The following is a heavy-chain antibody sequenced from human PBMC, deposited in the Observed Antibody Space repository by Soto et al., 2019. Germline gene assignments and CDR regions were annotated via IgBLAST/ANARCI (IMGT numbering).Heavy chain of an antibody. CDR3: ARGGADCSGGSCYPSRYYYMDV. J-gene: IGHJ6*03. CDR1: GGSFSGYY. V-gene: IGHV4-34*01. Sequence: QVQLQQWGAGLLKPSETLSLTCAVYGGSFSGYYWSWIRQPPGKGLEWIGEINHSGSTNYNTSLKKRVTMSVDTSKNQFSLKLSSVTAADTAVYYCARGGADCSGGSCYPSRYYYMDVWGKGTTVTVSS. D-gene: IGHD2-15*01. CDR2: INHSGST.